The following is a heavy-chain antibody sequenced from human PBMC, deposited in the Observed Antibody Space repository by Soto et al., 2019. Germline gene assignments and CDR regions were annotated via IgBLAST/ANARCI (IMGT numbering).Heavy chain of an antibody. Sequence: SLRLSCVASGFIFEDYDMHWVRQVPGNGLEWVSGITSNSDAIKYADSVKGRFTLSRDNAKNSMYLQMNSLRAEDTAVYYCAKLTYPSDSTGYYYERVSGWIDSWGQGTLVTVSS. CDR2: ITSNSDAI. J-gene: IGHJ5*01. CDR3: AKLTYPSDSTGYYYERVSGWIDS. V-gene: IGHV3-9*01. D-gene: IGHD3-22*01. CDR1: GFIFEDYD.